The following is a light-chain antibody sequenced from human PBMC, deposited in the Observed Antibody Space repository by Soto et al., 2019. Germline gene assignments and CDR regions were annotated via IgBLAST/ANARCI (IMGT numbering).Light chain of an antibody. J-gene: IGLJ3*02. CDR1: SSNIGAGYD. CDR2: GNS. V-gene: IGLV1-40*01. Sequence: QSVLTQPPSVSGAPGQRVTISCTGSSSNIGAGYDVHWYQQLPGTAPKLLIYGNSNRPSGVPDRFSGSKSGTSASLAITGLQDEEGADYYCQSYDSSLSGGVFGGGTKRTVL. CDR3: QSYDSSLSGGV.